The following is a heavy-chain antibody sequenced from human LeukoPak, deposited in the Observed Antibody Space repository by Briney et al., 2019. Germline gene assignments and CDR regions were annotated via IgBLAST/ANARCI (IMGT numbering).Heavy chain of an antibody. CDR3: ARAGYYDSSGYRAEYFQH. Sequence: SETLSLTCTVSGGSISSYYWSWIRQPPGKGLEWIGYIYYSGSTNYNPSLKSRVTISVDTSKNQFSLKLSSVTAADTAVYYCARAGYYDSSGYRAEYFQHWGQGTLVTVSS. D-gene: IGHD3-22*01. CDR2: IYYSGST. CDR1: GGSISSYY. J-gene: IGHJ1*01. V-gene: IGHV4-59*12.